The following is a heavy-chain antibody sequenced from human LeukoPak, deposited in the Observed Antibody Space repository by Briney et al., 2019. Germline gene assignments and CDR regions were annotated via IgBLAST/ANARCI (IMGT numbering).Heavy chain of an antibody. D-gene: IGHD4-17*01. J-gene: IGHJ4*02. CDR2: VSGSGDST. V-gene: IGHV3-23*01. CDR1: GFTFSNYA. Sequence: PGGSLRVSCAATGFTFSNYAMSWVRQAPGKGLEWVSLVSGSGDSTYYADSVKGRFTISRDNSKNTLYLQMNSLRAEDTAVYYCAKLRGGTPVTFRPSDYWGQGTLVTASS. CDR3: AKLRGGTPVTFRPSDY.